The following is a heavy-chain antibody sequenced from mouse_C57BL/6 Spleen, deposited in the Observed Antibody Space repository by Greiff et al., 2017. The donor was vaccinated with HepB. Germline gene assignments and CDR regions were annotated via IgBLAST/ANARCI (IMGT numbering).Heavy chain of an antibody. CDR3: ARSDYYGSSLYFDY. CDR2: IYPGDGDT. CDR1: GYAFSSSW. J-gene: IGHJ2*01. Sequence: VQLVESGPELVKPGASVKISCKASGYAFSSSWMNWVKQRPGKGLEWIGRIYPGDGDTNYNGKFKGKATLTADKSSSTAYMQLSSLTSEDSAVYFCARSDYYGSSLYFDYWGQGTTLTVSS. V-gene: IGHV1-82*01. D-gene: IGHD1-1*01.